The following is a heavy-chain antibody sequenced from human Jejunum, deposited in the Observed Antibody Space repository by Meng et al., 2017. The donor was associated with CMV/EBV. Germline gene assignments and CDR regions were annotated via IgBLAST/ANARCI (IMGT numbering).Heavy chain of an antibody. V-gene: IGHV4-31*03. CDR2: IYYSGST. Sequence: QVQLQESGPGLVKPSQXLSLTCTVSGGSVSSGGYDWTWIRQHPGKGLEWFGHIYYSGSTFYNPSLKRRVIISIDTSKNQFSLNLRSVTAADTAVYYCARVSSGWDYFDYWGQGTLVTVSA. CDR3: ARVSSGWDYFDY. CDR1: GGSVSSGGYD. D-gene: IGHD6-19*01. J-gene: IGHJ4*02.